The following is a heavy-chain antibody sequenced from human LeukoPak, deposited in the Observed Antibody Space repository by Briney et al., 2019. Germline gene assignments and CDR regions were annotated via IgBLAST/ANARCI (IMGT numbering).Heavy chain of an antibody. CDR2: IIPIFGTA. CDR1: GGTFISYA. V-gene: IGHV1-69*13. D-gene: IGHD6-19*01. Sequence: ASVKVSCKASGGTFISYAISWVRQAPGQGLEWMGGIIPIFGTANYAQKFQGRVTITVDESTSTAYMELSSLRSEDTAVYYCARIFGAVAGGFDYWGQGTLVTVSS. J-gene: IGHJ4*02. CDR3: ARIFGAVAGGFDY.